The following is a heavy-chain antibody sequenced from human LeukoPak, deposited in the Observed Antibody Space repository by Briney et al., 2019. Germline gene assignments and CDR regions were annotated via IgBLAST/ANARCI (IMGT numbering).Heavy chain of an antibody. J-gene: IGHJ4*02. D-gene: IGHD3-22*01. CDR1: GFTFSSYA. Sequence: PGRSLRLSCAASGFTFSSYAMHWVRQAPGKGLEWVAVISYDGSNKYYADSVKGRFTISRDNSKNTLYLQMNSLRAEDTAVYYCAKGAHPLLGYYYDSSDYYYPDYWGQGTLVTVSS. CDR2: ISYDGSNK. V-gene: IGHV3-30-3*01. CDR3: AKGAHPLLGYYYDSSDYYYPDY.